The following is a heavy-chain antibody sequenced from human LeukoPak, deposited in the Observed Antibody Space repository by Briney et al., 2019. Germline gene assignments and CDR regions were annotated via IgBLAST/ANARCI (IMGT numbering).Heavy chain of an antibody. CDR1: GFSIRSGYY. V-gene: IGHV4-38-2*01. CDR2: IYHSGIT. Sequence: PSETLSLTCAVSGFSIRSGYYWGWIRQPPGKGLEWIGTIYHSGITYYNSSLKSRVIISVDTSKNQFSLKLNSVTAADTAVYYCARRDGTYFDSWGLGTLVTVSS. D-gene: IGHD5-24*01. CDR3: ARRDGTYFDS. J-gene: IGHJ4*02.